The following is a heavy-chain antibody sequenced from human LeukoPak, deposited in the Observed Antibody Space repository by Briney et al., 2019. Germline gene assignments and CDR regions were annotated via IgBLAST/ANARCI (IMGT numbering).Heavy chain of an antibody. Sequence: GGSLRLSCAASGFTFSSYSMNWVRQAPGKGLEWVSSISSSSSYIYYADSVKGRFTISRDNAKNSLYLQMNSLRAEDTAVYYCARDENYYDSSGYAPWGQGTLVTVSS. CDR3: ARDENYYDSSGYAP. CDR2: ISSSSSYI. J-gene: IGHJ5*02. CDR1: GFTFSSYS. V-gene: IGHV3-21*01. D-gene: IGHD3-22*01.